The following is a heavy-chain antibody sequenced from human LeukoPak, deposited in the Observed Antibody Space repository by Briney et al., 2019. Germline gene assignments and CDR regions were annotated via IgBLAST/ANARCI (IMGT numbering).Heavy chain of an antibody. V-gene: IGHV3-30*04. CDR1: GFTFSSYA. CDR2: ISYDGSNK. CDR3: ARDAPIPRGYSYGLDY. D-gene: IGHD5-18*01. Sequence: TGGSLRLSCAASGFTFSSYAMHWVRQAPGKGLEWVAVISYDGSNKYYADSVKGRFTISRDNSKNTLYLQMNSLRAEDTAVYYCARDAPIPRGYSYGLDYWGQGTLVTVSS. J-gene: IGHJ4*02.